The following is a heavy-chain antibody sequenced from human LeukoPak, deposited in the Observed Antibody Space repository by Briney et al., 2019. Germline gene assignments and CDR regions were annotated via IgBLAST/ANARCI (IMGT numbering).Heavy chain of an antibody. J-gene: IGHJ3*02. CDR3: AKEGLDYEGTFDI. CDR2: ISWNSGSI. V-gene: IGHV3-9*01. D-gene: IGHD3/OR15-3a*01. CDR1: GFTFDDYA. Sequence: PGRSLRLSCAASGFTFDDYAMHWVRQAPGKGLEWVSGISWNSGSIGYADSVKGRFTISRDNAKNSLYLQMNSLRAEDTALYYCAKEGLDYEGTFDIWGQGTMVTVSS.